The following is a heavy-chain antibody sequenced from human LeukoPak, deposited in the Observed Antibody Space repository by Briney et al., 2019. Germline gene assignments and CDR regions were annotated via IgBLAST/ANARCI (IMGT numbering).Heavy chain of an antibody. V-gene: IGHV4-39*07. CDR3: ATGSGGDY. CDR1: GGSISSSSYY. Sequence: SETLSLTCTVSGGSISSSSYYWGWIRQPPGEGLEWIGSIYYSGSTYYNPSLKSRVTISVDTSKNQFSLKLSSVTAADTAVYYCATGSGGDYWGQGTLVTVSS. J-gene: IGHJ4*02. D-gene: IGHD3-16*01. CDR2: IYYSGST.